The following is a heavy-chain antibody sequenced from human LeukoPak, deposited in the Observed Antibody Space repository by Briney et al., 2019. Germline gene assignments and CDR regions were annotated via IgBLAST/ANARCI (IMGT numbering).Heavy chain of an antibody. Sequence: GGSLRLSCAASEFTFSSYAMSWVRQAPGKGLEWVSAISGSGGSTYYADSVKGRFTISRDNSKNTLYLQMNSLRAEDTAVYYCATYPPQWLVRGIDYWGQGTLVTVSS. D-gene: IGHD6-19*01. J-gene: IGHJ4*02. CDR1: EFTFSSYA. V-gene: IGHV3-23*01. CDR3: ATYPPQWLVRGIDY. CDR2: ISGSGGST.